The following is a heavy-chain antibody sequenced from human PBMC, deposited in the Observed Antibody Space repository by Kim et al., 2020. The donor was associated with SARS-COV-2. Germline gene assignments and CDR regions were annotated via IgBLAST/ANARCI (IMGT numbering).Heavy chain of an antibody. CDR1: GFTFSSYT. Sequence: GGSLRLSCAASGFTFSSYTMSWVRQAPGKGLEWVSGISVSGGSTFHADSVKGRFTVSRDNSKSTLYLQMNSLRAEDTAIYFCAKCYGLEYWGRGTLVTVSS. J-gene: IGHJ4*02. V-gene: IGHV3-23*01. CDR2: ISVSGGST. D-gene: IGHD4-17*01. CDR3: AKCYGLEY.